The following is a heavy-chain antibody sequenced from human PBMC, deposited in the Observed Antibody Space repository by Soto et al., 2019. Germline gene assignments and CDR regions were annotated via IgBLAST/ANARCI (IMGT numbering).Heavy chain of an antibody. D-gene: IGHD6-13*01. CDR2: IYYSGST. J-gene: IGHJ4*02. CDR1: GGTISSSSYY. CDR3: ARLGEFIAAAPS. Sequence: PSETLSLTCTVSGGTISSSSYYWGWIRQPPGKGLEWIGSIYYSGSTYYNPSLKSRVTISVDTSKNQFSLKLSSVTAADTAVYYCARLGEFIAAAPSWGQGTLVTV. V-gene: IGHV4-39*01.